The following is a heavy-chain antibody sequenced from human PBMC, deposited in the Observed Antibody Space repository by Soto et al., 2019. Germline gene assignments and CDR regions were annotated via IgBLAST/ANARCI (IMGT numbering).Heavy chain of an antibody. CDR1: GFPFSHYG. CDR2: ISYDGSNK. Sequence: QVQLVESGGGVVQPGRSLRLSCAASGFPFSHYGIHWVRQAPGKGLEWLAVISYDGSNKHYADSVKGRFTVSRDNSKNTLYLQMNSLRAEDTAVYFCARYSGKYQGPIDYWGQGNLVTVSS. CDR3: ARYSGKYQGPIDY. J-gene: IGHJ4*02. V-gene: IGHV3-30*03. D-gene: IGHD1-26*01.